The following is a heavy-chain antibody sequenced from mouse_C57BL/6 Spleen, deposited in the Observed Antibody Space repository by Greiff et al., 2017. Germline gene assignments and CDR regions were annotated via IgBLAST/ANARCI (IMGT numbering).Heavy chain of an antibody. CDR2: INPNNGGT. D-gene: IGHD2-3*01. CDR3: ASDYGYYVFYAMDY. J-gene: IGHJ4*01. Sequence: EVKLQESGPELVKPGASVKMSCKASGYTFTDYNMHWVKQSHGKSLEWIGYINPNNGGTSYNQKFKGKATLTVNKSSSTAYMELRSLTSEDSAVYYCASDYGYYVFYAMDYWGQGTSVTVSS. V-gene: IGHV1-22*01. CDR1: GYTFTDYN.